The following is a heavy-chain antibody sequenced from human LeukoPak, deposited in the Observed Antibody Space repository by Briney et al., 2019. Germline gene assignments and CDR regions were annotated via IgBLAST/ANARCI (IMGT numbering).Heavy chain of an antibody. V-gene: IGHV3-30*18. D-gene: IGHD3-3*01. J-gene: IGHJ6*02. CDR3: AKDRAAHYDFWSGYQMDV. CDR2: ISYDGSKK. Sequence: PGGSLRLSCAASGFTFRNYDMHWVRQAPGKGLQWVAVISYDGSKKYYVDSVKGRFTISRDSSKNTLYLQMNSLRTEDTAIYYCAKDRAAHYDFWSGYQMDVWGRGSTVTVSS. CDR1: GFTFRNYD.